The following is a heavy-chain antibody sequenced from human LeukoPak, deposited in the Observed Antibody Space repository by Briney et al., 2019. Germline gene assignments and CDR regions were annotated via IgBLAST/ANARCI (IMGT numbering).Heavy chain of an antibody. D-gene: IGHD5-18*01. J-gene: IGHJ4*02. V-gene: IGHV3-30-3*01. CDR3: ARDGGRQLWQPHFDY. Sequence: PGGSLRLSCAASGFTFSSYAMHWVRQAPGKGLEWVAVISYDGSNKYYADSVKGRFTISRDNSKNTLYLQMNSLRAEDTAVYYCARDGGRQLWQPHFDYWGQGTLVTVSS. CDR1: GFTFSSYA. CDR2: ISYDGSNK.